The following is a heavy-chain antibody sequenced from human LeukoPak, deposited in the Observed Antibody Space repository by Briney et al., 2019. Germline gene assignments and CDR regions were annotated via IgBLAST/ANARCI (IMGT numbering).Heavy chain of an antibody. CDR2: INWNSGSI. Sequence: GGSLRLSCAASGFTFDDYAMHWVRQAPGKGLEWVSGINWNSGSIDYADSVKGRFSISRDNAKNSLYLQMTSLRPEDTALYYCAGGTGWLIDSWGQGTLVTVSS. J-gene: IGHJ4*02. CDR1: GFTFDDYA. CDR3: AGGTGWLIDS. D-gene: IGHD3-9*01. V-gene: IGHV3-9*01.